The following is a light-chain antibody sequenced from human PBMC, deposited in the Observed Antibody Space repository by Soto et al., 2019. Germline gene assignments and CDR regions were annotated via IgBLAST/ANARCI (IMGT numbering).Light chain of an antibody. CDR1: QSVSSY. CDR3: QQRSVWLWT. J-gene: IGKJ1*01. V-gene: IGKV3-11*01. CDR2: DVS. Sequence: VITQCPASLSVSPGERATLSCRATQSVSSYLAWYQQKPGQAPMLLVYDVSNRATGIPARFSGGGSGTDFTLTISNLEPEDFAVYYCQQRSVWLWTFGQGSNVDVK.